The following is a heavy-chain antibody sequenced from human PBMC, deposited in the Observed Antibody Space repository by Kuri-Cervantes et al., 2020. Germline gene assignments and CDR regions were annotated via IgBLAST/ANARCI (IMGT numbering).Heavy chain of an antibody. Sequence: ASVKVSCKASGYTFTSYDINWVRQATGQGLEWMGWMNPNSGNTGYAQKFQGRVTMTRNTSISTAYMELSSLRSDDTAVYYCARAAVTIFGVVEFMDVWGQGTTVTVSS. CDR3: ARAAVTIFGVVEFMDV. CDR2: MNPNSGNT. CDR1: GYTFTSYD. V-gene: IGHV1-8*01. D-gene: IGHD3-3*01. J-gene: IGHJ6*02.